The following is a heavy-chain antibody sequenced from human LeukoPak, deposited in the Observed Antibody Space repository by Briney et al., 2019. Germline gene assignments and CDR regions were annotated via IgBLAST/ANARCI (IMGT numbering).Heavy chain of an antibody. CDR3: ARDSPWWIQLWTQYYYYYYMDV. V-gene: IGHV3-48*01. J-gene: IGHJ6*03. CDR1: GFTFSSYS. D-gene: IGHD5-18*01. Sequence: GGSLRLSCAASGFTFSSYSMNWVRQAPGKGLEWVSYISSSSSTIYYADSVKGRFTISRDNAKNSLYLQMNSLRAEDTAVYYCARDSPWWIQLWTQYYYYYYMDVWGKGTTVTVSS. CDR2: ISSSSSTI.